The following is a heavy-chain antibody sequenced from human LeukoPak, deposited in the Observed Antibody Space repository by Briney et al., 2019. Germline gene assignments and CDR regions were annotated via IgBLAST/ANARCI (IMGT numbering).Heavy chain of an antibody. CDR2: IYYSGTT. CDR3: ARSPDFWSGYVTK. J-gene: IGHJ4*02. CDR1: GGSISTYY. V-gene: IGHV4-59*01. D-gene: IGHD3-3*01. Sequence: SETLSLTCTVSGGSISTYYWSWIRQPPGKGLEWIGYIYYSGTTNYNPSLKSRVTISVDTSKNQFSLKLSSVTAADTAVYYCARSPDFWSGYVTKWGQGTLVTVSS.